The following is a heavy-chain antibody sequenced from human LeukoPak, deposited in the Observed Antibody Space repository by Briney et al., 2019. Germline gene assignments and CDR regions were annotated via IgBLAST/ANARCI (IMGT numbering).Heavy chain of an antibody. Sequence: GGSLRLSCAASGFTFSSYGMHWVRQAPGKGLEWVAVISYDGSNKYYADSVKGRFTISRDNSKNTLYLQMNSLRAEDTAVYYCAKEDIVVVPAAMSPKGTSYYYYYYGMEVWGQGTTVTVSS. CDR3: AKEDIVVVPAAMSPKGTSYYYYYYGMEV. V-gene: IGHV3-30*18. J-gene: IGHJ6*02. CDR2: ISYDGSNK. CDR1: GFTFSSYG. D-gene: IGHD2-2*01.